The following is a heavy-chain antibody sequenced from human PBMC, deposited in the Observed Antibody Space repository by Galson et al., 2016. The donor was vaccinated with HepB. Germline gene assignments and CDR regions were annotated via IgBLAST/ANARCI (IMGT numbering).Heavy chain of an antibody. J-gene: IGHJ4*02. CDR1: GFTFRSYW. D-gene: IGHD2-8*02. CDR2: VYYTGAT. Sequence: LRLSCAVSGFTFRSYWMSWVRQSPGKGLEWIGSVYYTGATQYNPSLKSRVTMSVDTSKNQFSLKLTSVTAADTAVYYCAKEQRGSIAGGAYWGQGEVVTVSS. CDR3: AKEQRGSIAGGAY. V-gene: IGHV4-39*07.